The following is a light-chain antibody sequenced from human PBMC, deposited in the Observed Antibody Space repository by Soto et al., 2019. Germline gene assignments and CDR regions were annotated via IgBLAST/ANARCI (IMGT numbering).Light chain of an antibody. Sequence: QFALTQPRSVSGSPGQSVTISCTGTSSDVGGYNYVSWYQQHPDKAPKVMIYDVTKRPSGVPDRFSGSKSGNTASLTISGLQAEDEADYYCCSYAGSYIYVFGTGTKVTVL. CDR2: DVT. J-gene: IGLJ1*01. CDR1: SSDVGGYNY. CDR3: CSYAGSYIYV. V-gene: IGLV2-11*01.